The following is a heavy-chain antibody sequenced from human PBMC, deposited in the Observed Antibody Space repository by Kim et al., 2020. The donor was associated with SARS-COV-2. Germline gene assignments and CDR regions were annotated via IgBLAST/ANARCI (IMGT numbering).Heavy chain of an antibody. D-gene: IGHD4-17*01. J-gene: IGHJ4*02. V-gene: IGHV3-48*02. Sequence: IYKARSGKGRVTTHRDNAKNSMYLKMNRLRDEDTAVYYCATSTVNHPHDYWGQGTLVTVSS. CDR2: I. CDR3: ATSTVNHPHDY.